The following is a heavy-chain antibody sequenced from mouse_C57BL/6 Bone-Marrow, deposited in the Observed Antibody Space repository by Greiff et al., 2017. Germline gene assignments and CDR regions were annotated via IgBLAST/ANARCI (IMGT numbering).Heavy chain of an antibody. CDR3: ARTTVVATGYFDY. D-gene: IGHD1-1*01. V-gene: IGHV1-69*01. J-gene: IGHJ2*01. CDR2: IDPSDSYT. Sequence: QVQLQQSGAELVMPGASVKLSCTASGFTLTSYCVHWVKQRPGQGLEWIGVIDPSDSYTNYNPKFKGQSTLTVDKSSSTAYLQLSSLTSEDSAFYYGARTTVVATGYFDYWGQGTTLTVSS. CDR1: GFTLTSYC.